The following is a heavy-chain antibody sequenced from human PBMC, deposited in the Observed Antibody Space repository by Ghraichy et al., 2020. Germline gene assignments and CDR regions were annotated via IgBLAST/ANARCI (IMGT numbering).Heavy chain of an antibody. CDR1: GGSIRSSNW. Sequence: SETLSLTCAVSGGSIRSSNWWSWVRQPPGKGLEWIGEIYHSGSTNYNPSLKSRVTISVDKSKNEFSLKLSSVTAADTAVYYCAREYYDYVFHGLDVWGQGTTVTVSS. CDR2: IYHSGST. J-gene: IGHJ6*02. CDR3: AREYYDYVFHGLDV. V-gene: IGHV4-4*02. D-gene: IGHD3-16*01.